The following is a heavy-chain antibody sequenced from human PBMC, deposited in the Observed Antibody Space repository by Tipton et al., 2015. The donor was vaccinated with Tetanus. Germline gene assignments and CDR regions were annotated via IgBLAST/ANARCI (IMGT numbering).Heavy chain of an antibody. D-gene: IGHD2-15*01. V-gene: IGHV3-23*01. CDR2: ISTSGGST. CDR3: ARRSCRGGSCWMSPDYGMDV. CDR1: GLTFSNFA. Sequence: GSLRLSCAASGLTFSNFAMNWVRQGPGKGLEWVSSISTSGGSTYYADSVQGRFTIARDNSRNTLNLQMDSLRAEDTAVYYCARRSCRGGSCWMSPDYGMDVWGQETTLAVSS. J-gene: IGHJ6*02.